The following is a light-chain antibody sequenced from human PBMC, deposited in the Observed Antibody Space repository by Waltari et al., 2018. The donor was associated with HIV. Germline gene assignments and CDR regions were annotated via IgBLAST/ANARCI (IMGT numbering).Light chain of an antibody. Sequence: LPQAPSYLSAPVGDRVTLTCMESQNIKKYVAWYQQKPRNAPRLLIYGGSTLQGGVPSRFSGRGSGTHFTLTISSLRPEDVATYYCQHVYSYPCVFGEGTKVEI. CDR1: QNIKKY. V-gene: IGKV1-6*01. CDR2: GGS. J-gene: IGKJ4*01. CDR3: QHVYSYPCV.